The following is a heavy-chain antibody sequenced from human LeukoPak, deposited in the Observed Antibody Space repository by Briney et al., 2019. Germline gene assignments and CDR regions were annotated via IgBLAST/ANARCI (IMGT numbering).Heavy chain of an antibody. Sequence: GGSLRLSCAASGCTFINARMAWIRKAPGKGVEWVGRIKAKAHVGTIDYAARVKGRFTISRDDSKNTLYLQMNSLKTEDTAVYYCTTDGVGVEGATYDNWGQGTLVSVSS. J-gene: IGHJ4*02. CDR2: IKAKAHVGTI. D-gene: IGHD1-26*01. CDR1: GCTFINAR. CDR3: TTDGVGVEGATYDN. V-gene: IGHV3-15*01.